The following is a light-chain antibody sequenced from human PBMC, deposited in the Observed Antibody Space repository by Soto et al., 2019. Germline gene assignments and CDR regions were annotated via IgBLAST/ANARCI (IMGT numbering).Light chain of an antibody. Sequence: QSALTQPASVSGSPGQSITISCTAASTDVGSYNIVSWYQQHPGKAPKLIIYEGTNRPSGVSSRFSGSKSGTTASLTISALQAEDEAEYYCCSYDDLVVSHVVFGGGTKLTVL. CDR3: CSYDDLVVSHVV. CDR1: STDVGSYNI. J-gene: IGLJ2*01. V-gene: IGLV2-23*01. CDR2: EGT.